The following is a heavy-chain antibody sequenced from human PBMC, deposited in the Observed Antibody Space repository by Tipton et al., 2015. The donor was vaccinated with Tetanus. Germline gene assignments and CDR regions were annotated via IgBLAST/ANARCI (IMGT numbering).Heavy chain of an antibody. CDR2: IYYSGST. J-gene: IGHJ4*02. D-gene: IGHD3-10*01. CDR3: ARHPPPYYYGSGSYLDY. V-gene: IGHV4-39*01. CDR1: GGSVRSGDYQ. Sequence: TLSLTCTVSGGSVRSGDYQWNWIRQPPGKALEWIGSIYYSGSTFYHPSLQSRVTISVDTSKNQFSLRLSSVTAADTAVYFCARHPPPYYYGSGSYLDYWGQGTPVTVSS.